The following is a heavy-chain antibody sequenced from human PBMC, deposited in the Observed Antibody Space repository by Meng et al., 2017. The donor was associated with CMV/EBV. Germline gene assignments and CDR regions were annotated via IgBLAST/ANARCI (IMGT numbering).Heavy chain of an antibody. Sequence: SETLSLTCTVSGGSISSSSYYWGWIRQPPGKGLEWIGSIYYSGSTYYNPSLKSRVTISVDTSKNQFSLKLSTVTAADTAVYDCAREAIDCSSNSCELDYWGQGTLVTVSS. CDR1: GGSISSSSYY. J-gene: IGHJ4*02. D-gene: IGHD2-2*01. CDR2: IYYSGST. CDR3: AREAIDCSSNSCELDY. V-gene: IGHV4-39*01.